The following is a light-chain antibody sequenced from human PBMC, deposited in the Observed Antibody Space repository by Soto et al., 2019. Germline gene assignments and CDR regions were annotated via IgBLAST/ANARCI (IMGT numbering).Light chain of an antibody. V-gene: IGKV1-5*03. CDR3: QQYNRYPVT. CDR2: KAS. CDR1: QSISST. J-gene: IGKJ4*01. Sequence: DIQMTQSPPTLSASVGDRVTISCRASQSISSTLAWYQQKPGKAPNLLIYKASTLESGVPSRFSGSGSGTEFTLTISSLQPDDFATYYCQQYNRYPVTFGGGTKVDIK.